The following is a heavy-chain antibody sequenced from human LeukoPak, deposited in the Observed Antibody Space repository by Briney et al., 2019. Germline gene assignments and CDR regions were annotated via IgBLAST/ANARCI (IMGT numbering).Heavy chain of an antibody. CDR2: IYHSGST. V-gene: IGHV4-30-2*01. Sequence: SETLSLTCTVSGGSISSGGYYWSWIRQPPGKGLEWIGYIYHSGSTYYNPSLKSRVTISVDRSKNQFSLKLSSVTAADTAVYYCASSYSGYDYYFDYWGQGTLVNVSS. CDR1: GGSISSGGYY. J-gene: IGHJ4*02. CDR3: ASSYSGYDYYFDY. D-gene: IGHD5-12*01.